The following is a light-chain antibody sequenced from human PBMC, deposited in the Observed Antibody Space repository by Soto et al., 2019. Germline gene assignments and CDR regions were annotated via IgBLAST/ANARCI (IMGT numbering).Light chain of an antibody. CDR2: GAS. CDR3: QQYNNWPIT. V-gene: IGKV3-15*01. CDR1: QGVSRK. Sequence: DIVMTQSPATLSVAPGERVTFSCRASQGVSRKLAWYQHKPGQAPRLLISGASTGATGIPARFSGSGSGTELTLTISSLQSEDFAVYYCQQYNNWPITFGQGTRLEIK. J-gene: IGKJ5*01.